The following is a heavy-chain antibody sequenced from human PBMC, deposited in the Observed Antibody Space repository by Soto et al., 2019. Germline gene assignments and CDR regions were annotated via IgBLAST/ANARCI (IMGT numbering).Heavy chain of an antibody. J-gene: IGHJ4*02. CDR3: ARDRDHGKQPVDY. V-gene: IGHV1-18*01. CDR1: GYTFTTYD. D-gene: IGHD6-13*01. CDR2: ISAYNGNT. Sequence: ASVKVSCKASGYTFTTYDLSWVRQAPGQGLEWMGWISAYNGNTNYAQNLQGRVTVTTDTSTSTAYMELRSLRSDDTAVYYCARDRDHGKQPVDYWGQGTLVTVSS.